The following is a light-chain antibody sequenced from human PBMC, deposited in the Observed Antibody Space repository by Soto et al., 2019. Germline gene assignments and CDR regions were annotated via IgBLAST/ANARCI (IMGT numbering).Light chain of an antibody. CDR3: SSYVGNNNHHA. CDR1: SSDVGFYEY. Sequence: QSVLAQPPSASGSPGQSVTVSCTGTSSDVGFYEYVSWYQQHPGKAPKLIIYEVSKRPSGVPDRFSGSKSGNSASLTVSGLQAEDEAYYYCSSYVGNNNHHAFGTGTKVTVL. J-gene: IGLJ1*01. CDR2: EVS. V-gene: IGLV2-8*01.